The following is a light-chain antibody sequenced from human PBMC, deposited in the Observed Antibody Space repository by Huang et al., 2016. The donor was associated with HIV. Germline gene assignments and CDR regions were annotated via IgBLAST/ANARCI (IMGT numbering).Light chain of an antibody. V-gene: IGKV3-20*01. CDR2: GAS. J-gene: IGKJ2*01. Sequence: EVVLTQSPGTLSLSAGGRATLSCRASQPGSSSYVAWYQQKSGQSPRLLIYGASRRATGVPDRVSGSGSGTDFTLTISRLEPEDFAVYYCQIYGRSPMYTFGQGTKLEIK. CDR1: QPGSSSY. CDR3: QIYGRSPMYT.